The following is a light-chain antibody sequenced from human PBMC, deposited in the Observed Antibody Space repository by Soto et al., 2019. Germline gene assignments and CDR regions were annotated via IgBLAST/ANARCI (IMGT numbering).Light chain of an antibody. J-gene: IGLJ1*01. CDR1: SGDVDAFDY. V-gene: IGLV2-14*01. Sequence: QSSLTQPASVSGSPVQSITISCTGTSGDVDAFDYVSWYQQHPGKAPKLMIFEVSDRPSGVSDRFSGSKSGSTASLTISGLPAEDEADYFCSSFTSSXTQVFGTATKVXV. CDR3: SSFTSSXTQV. CDR2: EVS.